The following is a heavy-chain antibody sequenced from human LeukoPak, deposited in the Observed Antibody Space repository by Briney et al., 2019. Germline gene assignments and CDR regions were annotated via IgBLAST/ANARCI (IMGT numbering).Heavy chain of an antibody. CDR2: LSSSGANI. CDR3: AKQGFGC. J-gene: IGHJ4*02. CDR1: GFIFDNYA. V-gene: IGHV3-23*01. Sequence: GGSLGLSCVASGFIFDNYAMTWVRQAPGKGLEWVSSLSSSGANIYYADSVKGRFTVSRDNSRNSLRLQMNSLRVEDTAVYYCAKQGFGCWGQGTLVTVSS.